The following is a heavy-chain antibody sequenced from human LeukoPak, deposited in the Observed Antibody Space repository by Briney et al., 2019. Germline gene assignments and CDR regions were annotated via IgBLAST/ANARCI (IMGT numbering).Heavy chain of an antibody. CDR1: GDPISDYC. CDR3: ARVGEWLFDIDV. CDR2: IYGNGST. Sequence: PSETPSLTCTVSGDPISDYCWTWIRQPTGKGLEWIGRIYGNGSTNYNPSLKSRVAMSIDTSKMQFSLKLRSVTAADTAVYYCARVGEWLFDIDVWGKGTTVIVSS. D-gene: IGHD3-16*01. J-gene: IGHJ6*03. V-gene: IGHV4-4*07.